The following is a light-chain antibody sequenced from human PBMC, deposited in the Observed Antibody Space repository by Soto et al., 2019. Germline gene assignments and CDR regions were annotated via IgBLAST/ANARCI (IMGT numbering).Light chain of an antibody. J-gene: IGKJ1*01. Sequence: DIQLTQSPSFLSASVGDRVTITCRASQGIRTYLAWYLQRPGKAPKLLIYGASTLQSGVPSRFSGSGSGTEFTLTISRLEPEDFGTYHCQQLNSDWYAFGQGTKLEIK. CDR1: QGIRTY. CDR2: GAS. V-gene: IGKV1-9*01. CDR3: QQLNSDWYA.